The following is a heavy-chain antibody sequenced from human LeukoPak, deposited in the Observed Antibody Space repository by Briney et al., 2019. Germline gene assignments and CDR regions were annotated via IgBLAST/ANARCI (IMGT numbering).Heavy chain of an antibody. CDR3: ARDRNRNWFDP. V-gene: IGHV4-61*02. Sequence: SETLSLTCTVSGGSISSGSYYWSWIRQPAGKGLEWIGRIYTSGSTNYNPSLKSRVTISVDTSKNQFPLKLSSVTAADTAVYYCARDRNRNWFDPWGQGTLVTVSS. CDR2: IYTSGST. D-gene: IGHD1-14*01. CDR1: GGSISSGSYY. J-gene: IGHJ5*02.